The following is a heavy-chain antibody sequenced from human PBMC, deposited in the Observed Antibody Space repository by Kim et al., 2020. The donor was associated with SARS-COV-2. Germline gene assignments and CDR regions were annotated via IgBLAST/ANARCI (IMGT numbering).Heavy chain of an antibody. Sequence: TYYNPSLKSRVTISVDTSKNQFSLKLSSVTAADTALYYCARSGRDNWFGPWGQGTLVTVSS. CDR3: ARSGRDNWFGP. V-gene: IGHV4-39*01. D-gene: IGHD7-27*01. CDR2: T. J-gene: IGHJ5*02.